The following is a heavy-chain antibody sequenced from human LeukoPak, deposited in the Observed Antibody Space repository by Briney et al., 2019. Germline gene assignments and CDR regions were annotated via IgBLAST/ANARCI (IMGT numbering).Heavy chain of an antibody. J-gene: IGHJ4*02. CDR3: ARGDGSGRDYYFDY. CDR2: IYYSGST. D-gene: IGHD3-10*01. Sequence: SETLSLTCTVSGGSISSSSYYWGWIRQPPGKGLEWIGSIYYSGSTYYNPSLKSRVTISVDTSKNQFSLKLSSVTAADTAVYYCARGDGSGRDYYFDYWGQGTLVTVSS. V-gene: IGHV4-39*07. CDR1: GGSISSSSYY.